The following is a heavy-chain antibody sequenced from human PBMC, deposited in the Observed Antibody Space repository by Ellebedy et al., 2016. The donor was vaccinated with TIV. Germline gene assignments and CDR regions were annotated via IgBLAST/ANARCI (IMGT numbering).Heavy chain of an antibody. CDR2: ISSSSSYI. Sequence: GESLKISXAASGFTVSSNYMSWVRQAPGKGLEWVSSISSSSSYIYYADSVKGRFTISRDNAKNSLYLQMNSLRAEDTAVYYCASDFLLPQDFDIWGQGTMVTVSS. CDR3: ASDFLLPQDFDI. CDR1: GFTVSSNY. J-gene: IGHJ3*02. V-gene: IGHV3-21*01. D-gene: IGHD2-15*01.